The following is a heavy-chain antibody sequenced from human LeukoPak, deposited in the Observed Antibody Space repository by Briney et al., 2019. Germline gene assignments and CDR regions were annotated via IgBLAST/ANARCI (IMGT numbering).Heavy chain of an antibody. Sequence: PGGSLTLSCAASGFTVSSNYMSWVRDAPGKGLEWVSVIYSGGSTYYADSEKGRFTISRHNSKNTLYHQMNSLRAEDTAVYYCARHSAGRRQACFDYWGQGTLVTVSS. CDR1: GFTVSSNY. J-gene: IGHJ4*02. CDR2: IYSGGST. CDR3: ARHSAGRRQACFDY. D-gene: IGHD6-25*01. V-gene: IGHV3-53*04.